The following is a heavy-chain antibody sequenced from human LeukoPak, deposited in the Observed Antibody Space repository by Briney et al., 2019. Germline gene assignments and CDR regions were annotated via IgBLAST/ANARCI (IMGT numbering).Heavy chain of an antibody. CDR1: GFTFSRYA. CDR3: ARDNPFSGSRFDY. D-gene: IGHD3-10*01. CDR2: ISSSSSYI. V-gene: IGHV3-21*01. Sequence: PGGSLRLSCAASGFTFSRYALIWVRQPPGKGLEWVSSISSSSSYIYYADSVKGRFTISRDNAKNSLYLQMNSLRAEDTAVYYCARDNPFSGSRFDYWGQGTLVTVSS. J-gene: IGHJ4*02.